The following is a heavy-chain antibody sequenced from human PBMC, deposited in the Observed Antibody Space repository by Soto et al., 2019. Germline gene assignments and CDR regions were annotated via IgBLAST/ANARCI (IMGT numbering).Heavy chain of an antibody. V-gene: IGHV4-59*01. D-gene: IGHD1-1*01. CDR2: IYYSGST. CDR1: GGSISSYY. J-gene: IGHJ5*02. CDR3: ARDGSHWNGSRRFDP. Sequence: SETLSLTCTVSGGSISSYYWSWIRQPPGKGLEWIGYIYYSGSTNYNPSLKSRVTISVDTSKNQFSLKLSSVTAADTAVYYCARDGSHWNGSRRFDPWGQGTLVTVSS.